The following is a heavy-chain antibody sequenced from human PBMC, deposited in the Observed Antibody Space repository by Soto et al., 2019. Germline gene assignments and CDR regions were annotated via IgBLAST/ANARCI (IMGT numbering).Heavy chain of an antibody. CDR1: GGSISSYY. J-gene: IGHJ6*03. D-gene: IGHD3-10*01. CDR2: IYYSGST. Sequence: SETLSLTCTVSGGSISSYYWSWIRQPPGKGLEWIGYIYYSGSTNYNPSLKSRVTISVDTSKNQFSLKLSSVTAADTAVYYCARGSKSTMVRGGTYYYMDVWGKGTTVTVSS. CDR3: ARGSKSTMVRGGTYYYMDV. V-gene: IGHV4-59*12.